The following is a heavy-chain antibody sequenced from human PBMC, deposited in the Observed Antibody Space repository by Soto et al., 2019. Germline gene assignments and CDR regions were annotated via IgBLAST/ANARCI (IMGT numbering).Heavy chain of an antibody. Sequence: QVQLVQSGAEVKKPGASVKISCKASGYIFTSCAIHWVRQAPGHRLEWMGWISPDNDNTRYSQKFQGRVTITSDTYVSTAYLERSSLGSEDTAVYYCARTTGSSAWDRNDFWGQGTLVTVSS. CDR2: ISPDNDNT. D-gene: IGHD6-19*01. CDR1: GYIFTSCA. CDR3: ARTTGSSAWDRNDF. V-gene: IGHV1-3*01. J-gene: IGHJ4*02.